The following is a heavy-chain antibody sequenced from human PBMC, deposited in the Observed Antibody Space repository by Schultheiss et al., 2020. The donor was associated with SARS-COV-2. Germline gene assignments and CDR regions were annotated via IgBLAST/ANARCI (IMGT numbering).Heavy chain of an antibody. CDR1: GYTFTSYA. CDR2: INAGNGNT. Sequence: ASVKVSCKASGYTFTSYAMHWVRQAPGQRLEWMGWINAGNGNTKYSQKFQGRVTITRDTSASTAYMELSSLRSEDTAVYYCARGLGYCSSVSCSTDDYWGQGTLVTVSS. V-gene: IGHV1-3*01. J-gene: IGHJ4*02. CDR3: ARGLGYCSSVSCSTDDY. D-gene: IGHD2-2*02.